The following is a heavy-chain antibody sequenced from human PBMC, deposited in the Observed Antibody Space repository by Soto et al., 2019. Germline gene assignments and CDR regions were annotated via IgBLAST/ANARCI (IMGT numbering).Heavy chain of an antibody. CDR2: IYYSGST. Sequence: SETLSLTSPVSGGSISSYYLSWIRQPPGKGLEWIGYIYYSGSTNYNPSLKSRVTISVDTSKNQFSLKLSSVTAADTAVYYCARLDYGERGWFDPWGQGTLVTVSS. V-gene: IGHV4-59*08. J-gene: IGHJ5*02. CDR3: ARLDYGERGWFDP. CDR1: GGSISSYY. D-gene: IGHD4-17*01.